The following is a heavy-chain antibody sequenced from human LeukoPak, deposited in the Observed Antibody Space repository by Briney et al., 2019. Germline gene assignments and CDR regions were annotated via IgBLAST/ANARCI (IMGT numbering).Heavy chain of an antibody. D-gene: IGHD3-22*01. CDR3: ARGDYETHGYQTR. CDR1: GYIFTSYV. CDR2: INTNTGNP. V-gene: IGHV7-4-1*02. Sequence: ASVTVSCKASGYIFTSYVLHWVRQAPGQGLEWMGWINTNTGNPTYAQGFTGRFVFSLDTSVSTAYLQISSLKADDTAMYYCARGDYETHGYQTRWGQGTLVNVSS. J-gene: IGHJ4*02.